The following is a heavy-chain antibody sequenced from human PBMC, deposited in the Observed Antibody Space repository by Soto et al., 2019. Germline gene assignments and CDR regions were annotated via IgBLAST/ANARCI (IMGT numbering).Heavy chain of an antibody. CDR3: AREGGDGYTEVYYYYYYGMDV. CDR2: IWYDGSNK. CDR1: GFTFSSYG. Sequence: GGSLRLSCAASGFTFSSYGMHWVRQAPGKGLEWVAVIWYDGSNKYYADSVKGRFTISRDNSKNTLYLQMNSLRAEDTAVYYCAREGGDGYTEVYYYYYYGMDVWGQGTTVTVSS. J-gene: IGHJ6*02. V-gene: IGHV3-33*01. D-gene: IGHD5-12*01.